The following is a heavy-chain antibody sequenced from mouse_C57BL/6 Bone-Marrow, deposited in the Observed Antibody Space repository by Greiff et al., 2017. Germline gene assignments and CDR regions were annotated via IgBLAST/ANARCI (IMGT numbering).Heavy chain of an antibody. CDR1: GYTFTSYW. CDR2: IHPNSGST. J-gene: IGHJ2*01. CDR3: ARRAYYYGSSSYYFDY. D-gene: IGHD1-1*01. V-gene: IGHV1-64*01. Sequence: QVQLQQPGAELVKPGASVKLSCKASGYTFTSYWMHWVKQRPGQGLEWIGMIHPNSGSTNYNEKFTSKATLTVDKSSSTAYMQLSSLTSEDSAVYYCARRAYYYGSSSYYFDYWGQGTTLTVSS.